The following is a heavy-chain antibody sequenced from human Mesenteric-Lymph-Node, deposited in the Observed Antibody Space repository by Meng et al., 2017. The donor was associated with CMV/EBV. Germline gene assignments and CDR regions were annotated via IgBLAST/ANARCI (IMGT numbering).Heavy chain of an antibody. J-gene: IGHJ4*02. CDR2: INHGGTV. Sequence: SGGSFLAYSWSWIHQPPGRRLEWIGAINHGGTVNYHPSLWSRVTMSVDTSKNHVSLKLTSATAADTAVYYCARGRSYYGSGHYFNYWGQGILVTVSS. CDR1: GGSFLAYS. CDR3: ARGRSYYGSGHYFNY. D-gene: IGHD3-10*01. V-gene: IGHV4-34*01.